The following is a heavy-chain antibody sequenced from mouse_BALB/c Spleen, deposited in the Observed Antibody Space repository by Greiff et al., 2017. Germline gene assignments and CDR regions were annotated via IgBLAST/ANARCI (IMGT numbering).Heavy chain of an antibody. CDR3: ARHNRYEGAMDY. V-gene: IGHV5-6-2*01. J-gene: IGHJ4*01. CDR1: GFTFSSYY. D-gene: IGHD2-14*01. CDR2: INSNGGST. Sequence: EVQGVESGGGLVKLGGSLKLSCAASGFTFSSYYMSWVRQTPEKRLALVAAINSNGGSTYYPDTVKGRFTISRDNAKNTLYLQMSSLKSEDTALYYCARHNRYEGAMDYWGQGTSVTVSS.